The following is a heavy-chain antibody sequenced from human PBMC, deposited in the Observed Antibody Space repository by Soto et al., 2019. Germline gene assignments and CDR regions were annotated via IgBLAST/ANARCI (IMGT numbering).Heavy chain of an antibody. V-gene: IGHV3-30*04. CDR1: GFTFGSYA. J-gene: IGHJ3*02. D-gene: IGHD6-6*01. Sequence: GGSLRLSCAASGFTFGSYAMHWVRQAPGKGLEWVAVISYDGSNKCYADSVKGRFTISRDNSKNTLYLQMNSLRAEDTAVYYCAREGYSSSSAAFDIWGQGTMVTVSS. CDR2: ISYDGSNK. CDR3: AREGYSSSSAAFDI.